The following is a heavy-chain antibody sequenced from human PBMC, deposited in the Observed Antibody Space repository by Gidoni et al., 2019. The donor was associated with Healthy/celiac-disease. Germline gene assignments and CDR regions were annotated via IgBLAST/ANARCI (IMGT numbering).Heavy chain of an antibody. D-gene: IGHD3-22*01. CDR3: ARSLGDYYDSSGMPN. V-gene: IGHV3-48*02. CDR2: ISSSSSTI. Sequence: EVQLVESGGGLVQPGGSLRLSCAASGFTFSSYSMNWVRQAPGKGLEWVSYISSSSSTIYYADSVKGRFTISRDNAKNSLYLQMNSLRDEDTAVYYCARSLGDYYDSSGMPNWGQGTLVTVSS. CDR1: GFTFSSYS. J-gene: IGHJ4*02.